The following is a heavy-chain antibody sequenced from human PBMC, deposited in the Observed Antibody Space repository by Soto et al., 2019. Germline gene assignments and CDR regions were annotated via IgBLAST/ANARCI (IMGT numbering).Heavy chain of an antibody. CDR1: GFTFSSYG. Sequence: QVQLVESGGGVVQPGRSLRLSCAASGFTFSSYGMHWVRQAPGKGLEWVAVIWYDGSNKYYADSVKGRFTISRDNSKNTLYRQMNSLRAEDTAVYYCARDLQAYGDYDYFDYWGQGTLVTVSS. V-gene: IGHV3-33*01. CDR3: ARDLQAYGDYDYFDY. J-gene: IGHJ4*02. CDR2: IWYDGSNK. D-gene: IGHD4-17*01.